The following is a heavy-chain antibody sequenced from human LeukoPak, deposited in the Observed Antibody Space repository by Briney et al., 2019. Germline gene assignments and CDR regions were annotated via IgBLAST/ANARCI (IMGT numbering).Heavy chain of an antibody. D-gene: IGHD6-13*01. Sequence: PVKVSCKASGYSFLTSTMQWVRQARGQRLEWMGWIVVGNGRTNYAQKFQERVTITRDMSTNTAYMELNNLRSEDTAVYYCAADLGGAAAGNLDYWGQGTLVTVSS. V-gene: IGHV1-58*02. CDR3: AADLGGAAAGNLDY. CDR1: GYSFLTST. CDR2: IVVGNGRT. J-gene: IGHJ4*02.